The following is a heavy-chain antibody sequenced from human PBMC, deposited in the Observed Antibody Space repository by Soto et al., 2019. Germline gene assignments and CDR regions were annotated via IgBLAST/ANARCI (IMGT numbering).Heavy chain of an antibody. V-gene: IGHV4-30-4*01. Sequence: PSETLSLTCTVSGGSISSGDYYWSWIHQPPGKGLEWIGYIYYSGSTYYNPSLKSRVTISVDTSKNQFSLKLSSVTAADTAVYYCACNPHYYDSSGYASGFDPWGQGTLVTVSS. CDR3: ACNPHYYDSSGYASGFDP. J-gene: IGHJ5*02. D-gene: IGHD3-22*01. CDR1: GGSISSGDYY. CDR2: IYYSGST.